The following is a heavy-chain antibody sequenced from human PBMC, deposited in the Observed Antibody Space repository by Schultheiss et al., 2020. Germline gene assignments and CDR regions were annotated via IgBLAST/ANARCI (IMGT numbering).Heavy chain of an antibody. D-gene: IGHD2-15*01. V-gene: IGHV3-48*02. J-gene: IGHJ4*02. Sequence: GGSLRLSCAASGFTFSSYGMHWVRQAPGKGLEWVSNISNGSRAIYYADSVKGRFTISRDNAKNSLYLQMNNLRDEDTAVYFCARQDRYCSGGTCYRTVDYWGQGTLVTVSS. CDR1: GFTFSSYG. CDR2: ISNGSRAI. CDR3: ARQDRYCSGGTCYRTVDY.